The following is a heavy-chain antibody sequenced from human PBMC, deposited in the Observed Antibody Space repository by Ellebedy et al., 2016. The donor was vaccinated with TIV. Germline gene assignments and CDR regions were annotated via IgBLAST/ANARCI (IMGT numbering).Heavy chain of an antibody. J-gene: IGHJ6*03. CDR1: GFTVSTSF. D-gene: IGHD3-10*01. V-gene: IGHV3-53*01. Sequence: GGSLRLSCAASGFTVSTSFMTWVRQAPGKGLEWVSAIYMDGTTYYADSVKGRFTISRDNSKNTLSLQMNSLRAEDTALYYCAKVGNYYGSGYYYYYMDVWGKGSTVTVSS. CDR3: AKVGNYYGSGYYYYYMDV. CDR2: IYMDGTT.